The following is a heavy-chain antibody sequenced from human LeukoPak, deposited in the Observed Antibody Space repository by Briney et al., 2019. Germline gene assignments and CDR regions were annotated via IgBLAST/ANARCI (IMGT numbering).Heavy chain of an antibody. D-gene: IGHD1-26*01. J-gene: IGHJ4*02. V-gene: IGHV4-59*01. Sequence: SETLSLTCTVSGGSISSYYWSWIRQPPGKGLEWIGYIYYSGSTNYNPSLKSRVTISVDTSKNQFSLKLSSVTAADTAVYYCASGTTTESFDYWGQGTWSPSPQ. CDR2: IYYSGST. CDR1: GGSISSYY. CDR3: ASGTTTESFDY.